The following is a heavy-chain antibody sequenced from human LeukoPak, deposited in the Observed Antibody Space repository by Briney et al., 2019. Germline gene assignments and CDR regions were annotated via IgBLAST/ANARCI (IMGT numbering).Heavy chain of an antibody. J-gene: IGHJ4*02. CDR2: INHSGST. D-gene: IGHD7-27*01. Sequence: SETLSLTCAVYGGSFSGYYWSWIRQPPGKGLEWIGEINHSGSTNYNPSLKSRVTISVDTSKNQFSLKLSSVTAADTAVYYCARINALSGDRLFDYWGQGTLVTVSS. CDR1: GGSFSGYY. CDR3: ARINALSGDRLFDY. V-gene: IGHV4-34*01.